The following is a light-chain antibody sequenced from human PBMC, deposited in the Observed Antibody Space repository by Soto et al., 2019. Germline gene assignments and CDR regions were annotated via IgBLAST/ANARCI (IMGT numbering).Light chain of an antibody. V-gene: IGKV3-20*01. CDR2: GAS. Sequence: EIVLTQSPGTLSLSPGERATLSCRASQSVSSYYLAWYQQKPGQAPRLLIYGASSRATGIPDRFSGSGSGTAFTLTISSLEPEDFAVYYCQQYGTSSWTFGQGTKVEIK. CDR1: QSVSSYY. CDR3: QQYGTSSWT. J-gene: IGKJ1*01.